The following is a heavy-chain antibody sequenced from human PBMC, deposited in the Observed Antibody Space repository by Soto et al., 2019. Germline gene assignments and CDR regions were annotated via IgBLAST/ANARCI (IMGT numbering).Heavy chain of an antibody. CDR3: ARHGLDPITMIVVAPSYFDY. CDR1: GGSISSSSYY. J-gene: IGHJ4*02. CDR2: IYYSGST. D-gene: IGHD3-22*01. V-gene: IGHV4-39*01. Sequence: SETLSLTCTVSGGSISSSSYYWGWIRQPPGKGLEWIGSIYYSGSTYYNPSLKSRVTISVDTSKNQFSLKLSSVTAADTAVYYCARHGLDPITMIVVAPSYFDYWGQGTLVTVSS.